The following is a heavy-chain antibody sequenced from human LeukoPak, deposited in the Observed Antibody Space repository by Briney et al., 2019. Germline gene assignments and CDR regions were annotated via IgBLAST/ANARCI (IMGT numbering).Heavy chain of an antibody. V-gene: IGHV1-69*05. Sequence: SVKVSCKASGGTFSSYAISWVRQAPGQGLEWMGGIIPIFGTANYAQKFQGRVTITTDESTSTAYMELSSLRSEDTAVYYCARAAPEDGYNSDWGQGTLVTVSS. CDR1: GGTFSSYA. CDR2: IIPIFGTA. CDR3: ARAAPEDGYNSD. D-gene: IGHD5-24*01. J-gene: IGHJ4*02.